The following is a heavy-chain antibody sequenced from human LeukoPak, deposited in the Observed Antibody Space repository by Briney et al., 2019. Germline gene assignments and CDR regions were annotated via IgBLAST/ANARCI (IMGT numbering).Heavy chain of an antibody. V-gene: IGHV4-39*01. CDR3: AREDGSGWYYFDY. CDR1: GASISNSSYY. D-gene: IGHD6-19*01. CDR2: IYDSGSN. Sequence: SETLSLTCIVSGASISNSSYYWGWIRQSPGKGLEWIGSIYDSGSNYYNPSLKSRVTISVDTSKNQFSLRLSSVTAADTAVYYCAREDGSGWYYFDYWGQGTLVTVSS. J-gene: IGHJ4*02.